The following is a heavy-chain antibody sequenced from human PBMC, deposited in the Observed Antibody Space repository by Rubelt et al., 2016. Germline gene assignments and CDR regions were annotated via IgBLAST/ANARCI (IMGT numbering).Heavy chain of an antibody. V-gene: IGHV3-9*01. D-gene: IGHD5-12*01. Sequence: EVQLVESGGGLVQPGRSLRLSCAASGFTFDDYAMHWVRQAPGKGLEWVSGISWNSGSIGYADSVKGRFTISRDNSKNTLYLQMNSLRAEDTAVYYCARTWILDYWGQGTLVTVSS. CDR3: ARTWILDY. CDR1: GFTFDDYA. CDR2: ISWNSGSI. J-gene: IGHJ4*02.